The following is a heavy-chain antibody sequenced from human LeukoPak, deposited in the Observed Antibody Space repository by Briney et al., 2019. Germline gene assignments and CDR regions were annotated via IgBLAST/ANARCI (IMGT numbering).Heavy chain of an antibody. CDR3: ARDWNRDSSSPGV. J-gene: IGHJ4*02. CDR2: ISSSSSYI. Sequence: PGGSLRLSCAASGFTFSSYSMNWVRQAPGTGLEWVSSISSSSSYIYYADSVKGRFTISRDNAKNSLYLQMNSLRAEDTAVYYCARDWNRDSSSPGVWGQGTLFTVSS. CDR1: GFTFSSYS. D-gene: IGHD6-6*01. V-gene: IGHV3-21*01.